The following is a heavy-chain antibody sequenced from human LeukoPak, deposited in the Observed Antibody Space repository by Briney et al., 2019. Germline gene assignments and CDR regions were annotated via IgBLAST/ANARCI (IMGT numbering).Heavy chain of an antibody. CDR2: ISNIDSYI. Sequence: GGSLRLSCAASGFTFSSYSMNWVRQAPGKGLEWVSCISNIDSYIYYADSVKGRFTISRDNARNSLYLHMNSLRAEDTAVYYCARARATSGSYYLYFDYWGQGTLVTVSS. J-gene: IGHJ4*02. CDR1: GFTFSSYS. CDR3: ARARATSGSYYLYFDY. D-gene: IGHD1-26*01. V-gene: IGHV3-21*01.